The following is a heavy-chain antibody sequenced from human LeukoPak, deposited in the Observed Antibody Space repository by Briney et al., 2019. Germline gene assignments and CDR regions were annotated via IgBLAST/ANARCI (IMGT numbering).Heavy chain of an antibody. CDR3: ARSQYSGSWYFQDYYYYYYMDV. CDR1: GYTFTGYY. V-gene: IGHV1-2*02. Sequence: ASVKVSCKASGYTFTGYYMHWVRQAPGQGLEWMGWINPNSGGTNYAQKLQGRVTMTTDTSTSTAYMELRSLRSDDTAVYYCARSQYSGSWYFQDYYYYYYMDVWGKGTTVTVSS. D-gene: IGHD6-13*01. CDR2: INPNSGGT. J-gene: IGHJ6*03.